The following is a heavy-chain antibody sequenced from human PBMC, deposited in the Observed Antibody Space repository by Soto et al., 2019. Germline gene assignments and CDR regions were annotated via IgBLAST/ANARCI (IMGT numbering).Heavy chain of an antibody. D-gene: IGHD4-17*01. J-gene: IGHJ4*02. CDR1: GGSISSGGYY. V-gene: IGHV4-31*03. CDR3: ARAPLDYGGNSVDY. CDR2: IYYSGST. Sequence: QVQLQESGPGLVKPSQTLSLTCTVSGGSISSGGYYWSWIRQHPGKGLEWIGYIYYSGSTYYNPSRKSRVTKSVDTSKNQFALRLSSVAAADTAVYYCARAPLDYGGNSVDYWGQGTLVTVSS.